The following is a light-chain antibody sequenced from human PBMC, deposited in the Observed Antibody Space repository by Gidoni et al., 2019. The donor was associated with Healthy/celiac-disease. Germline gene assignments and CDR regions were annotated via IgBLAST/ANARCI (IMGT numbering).Light chain of an antibody. J-gene: IGLJ1*01. CDR3: QSYDSSLSGYV. V-gene: IGLV1-40*01. CDR1: SPNLGAGYD. CDR2: GTT. Sequence: QSVLTQPPSVSGAPGQRVTISCTGSSPNLGAGYDVHWYQLLPGTAPKLLIYGTTDRPSGVPDRFSGSKSGSSASLAITGLQAEDEADYYCQSYDSSLSGYVFGTGTKVTVL.